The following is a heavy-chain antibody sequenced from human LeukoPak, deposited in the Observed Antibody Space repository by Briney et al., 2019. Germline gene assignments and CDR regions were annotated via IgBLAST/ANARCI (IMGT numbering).Heavy chain of an antibody. CDR3: AKAGDYVGGFFDY. V-gene: IGHV3-30*18. CDR1: GFTFTNAW. Sequence: QSGGSLRLSCEASGFTFTNAWMNWVRQAPGKGLEWVAVISYDGSNKYYADSVKGRFTISRDNSKNTLYLQMNSLRAEDTAVYYCAKAGDYVGGFFDYWGQGTLVTVSS. D-gene: IGHD4-17*01. J-gene: IGHJ4*02. CDR2: ISYDGSNK.